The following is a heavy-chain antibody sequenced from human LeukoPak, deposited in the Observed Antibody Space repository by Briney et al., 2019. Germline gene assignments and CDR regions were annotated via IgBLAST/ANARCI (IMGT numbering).Heavy chain of an antibody. CDR1: GFTVSSNY. D-gene: IGHD6-19*01. CDR2: ISSGGST. J-gene: IGHJ4*02. CDR3: ARELYSSGWLDSVYYFDY. Sequence: GGSLRLSCAASGFTVSSNYMSWVRQAPGKGLEWVSVISSGGSTYYADSVKGRFTVSRDNSKNTVYLQMNSLRAEDTAVYYCARELYSSGWLDSVYYFDYWGQGTLVTVSS. V-gene: IGHV3-53*01.